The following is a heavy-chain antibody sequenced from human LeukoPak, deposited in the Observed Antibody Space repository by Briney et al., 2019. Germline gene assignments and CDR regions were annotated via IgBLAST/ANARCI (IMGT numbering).Heavy chain of an antibody. D-gene: IGHD3-10*01. CDR1: GFNFSTYW. Sequence: GGSLRLSCAASGFNFSTYWMTWVRQVPGKGLEWVANIKEDGSEIYYVDAVKGRFSISRDNATTSLYLQMNSLSVADTAVYYCVTDQTGRHPYFFDYWGQGTLVTVSS. V-gene: IGHV3-7*01. J-gene: IGHJ4*02. CDR3: VTDQTGRHPYFFDY. CDR2: IKEDGSEI.